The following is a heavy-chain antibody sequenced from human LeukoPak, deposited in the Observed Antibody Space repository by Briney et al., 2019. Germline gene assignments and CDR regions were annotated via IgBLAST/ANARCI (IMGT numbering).Heavy chain of an antibody. J-gene: IGHJ4*02. Sequence: SETLSLTCAVSGVSVGSGGYYWTWIRQPPGQGLEWIGYVYSTGNTNYNPFLKSRVTVSLDPSKNRFSLRLSSVTAADTATYYCARTKSQSGSYRYYFDYWGEGALVTVSS. V-gene: IGHV4-61*08. CDR2: VYSTGNT. CDR1: GVSVGSGGYY. D-gene: IGHD1-26*01. CDR3: ARTKSQSGSYRYYFDY.